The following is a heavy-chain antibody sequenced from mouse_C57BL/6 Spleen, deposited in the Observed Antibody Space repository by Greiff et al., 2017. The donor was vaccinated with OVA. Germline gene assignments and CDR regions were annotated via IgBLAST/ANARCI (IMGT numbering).Heavy chain of an antibody. V-gene: IGHV1-82*01. J-gene: IGHJ2*01. CDR3: ARFGIYYPFDY. CDR2: IYPGDGDT. CDR1: GYAFSSSW. D-gene: IGHD2-1*01. Sequence: QVQLQQSGPELVKPGASVKISCKASGYAFSSSWMNWVKQRPGEGLEWIGRIYPGDGDTNYNGKFKGKATLTADKSSSTAYMQLSSLTSEDSAVYFCARFGIYYPFDYWGQGTTLTVSS.